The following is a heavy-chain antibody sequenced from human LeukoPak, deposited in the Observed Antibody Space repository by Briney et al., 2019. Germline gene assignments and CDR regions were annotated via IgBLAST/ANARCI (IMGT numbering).Heavy chain of an antibody. Sequence: ASVKVSCKTSGYTFTNYGFSWVRQAPGQGLEWMGWISAYNGNTNYAQKFQGRVTMTTDTSTSTAYMELRSLRSDDTAVYYCVTGGPRYMDVWGKGTTVAISS. CDR1: GYTFTNYG. V-gene: IGHV1-18*01. J-gene: IGHJ6*03. D-gene: IGHD7-27*01. CDR2: ISAYNGNT. CDR3: VTGGPRYMDV.